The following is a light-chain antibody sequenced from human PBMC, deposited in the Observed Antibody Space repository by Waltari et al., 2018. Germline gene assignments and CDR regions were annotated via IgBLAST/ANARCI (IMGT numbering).Light chain of an antibody. J-gene: IGLJ3*02. CDR1: SGHSNYA. V-gene: IGLV4-69*01. CDR3: QTWGTGIQV. Sequence: QLVLTQSPSASASLGASVKLTCTLSSGHSNYALAWHQQQPEKGPRYLMKLNDDGSHNEGDGIPYRFSGSSSGAERYLTISSLQSEDEADYYCQTWGTGIQVFGGGTKLTVL. CDR2: LNDDGSH.